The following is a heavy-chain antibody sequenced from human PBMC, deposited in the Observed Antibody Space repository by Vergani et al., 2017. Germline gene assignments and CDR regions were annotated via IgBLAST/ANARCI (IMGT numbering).Heavy chain of an antibody. CDR1: GYTLTELS. J-gene: IGHJ4*02. D-gene: IGHD3-16*01. CDR2: FDPEDGET. Sequence: QVQLVQSGAEVKKPGASVKVSCKVSGYTLTELSMHWVRQAPGKGLEWMGGFDPEDGETIYAQKFQGRVTITADESTSTAYMELSSLRSEDTAVYYCARDQGYGLRNLNYWGQGTLVTVSS. V-gene: IGHV1-24*01. CDR3: ARDQGYGLRNLNY.